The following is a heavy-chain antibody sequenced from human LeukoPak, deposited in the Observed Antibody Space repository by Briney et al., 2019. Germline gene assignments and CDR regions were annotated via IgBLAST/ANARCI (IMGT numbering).Heavy chain of an antibody. V-gene: IGHV1-18*01. Sequence: ASVKVSCKASGYTFSIYGISWVRQAPGQGLEWMGWISAYNGNTNYAQKLQGRVTMTTDTSTSTAYMELRSLRSDDTAVYYCARDQGDPNWFDPWGQGTLVTVSS. CDR3: ARDQGDPNWFDP. J-gene: IGHJ5*02. CDR2: ISAYNGNT. D-gene: IGHD2-21*02. CDR1: GYTFSIYG.